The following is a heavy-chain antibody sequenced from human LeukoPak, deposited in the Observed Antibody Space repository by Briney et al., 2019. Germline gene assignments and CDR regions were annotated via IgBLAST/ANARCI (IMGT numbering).Heavy chain of an antibody. Sequence: GGSLRLSCAASGFTFSDYEMNWVRQAPGKGLEWVAYISGSGYTIHYADSVKGRFTISRDNAKNSLPLQMNTLRDEDSAVYYCVREAAAALDWGHGTLVTVSS. CDR3: VREAAAALD. D-gene: IGHD6-13*01. J-gene: IGHJ4*01. V-gene: IGHV3-48*03. CDR1: GFTFSDYE. CDR2: ISGSGYTI.